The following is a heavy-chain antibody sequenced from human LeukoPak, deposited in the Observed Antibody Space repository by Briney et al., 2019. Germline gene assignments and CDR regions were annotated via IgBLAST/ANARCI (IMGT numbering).Heavy chain of an antibody. D-gene: IGHD3-9*01. V-gene: IGHV3-30*02. CDR2: IRHDGSNK. J-gene: IGHJ5*02. Sequence: GGSLRLSCAASGFTFSTYGMHWVRQAPGKGLEWVTFIRHDGSNKYYAQSVKGRFTISRDNSKNTLYLQVSSLRAEDTAVHYCAKDVGNDLTGYYNWFDPWGQGTLVTVSS. CDR3: AKDVGNDLTGYYNWFDP. CDR1: GFTFSTYG.